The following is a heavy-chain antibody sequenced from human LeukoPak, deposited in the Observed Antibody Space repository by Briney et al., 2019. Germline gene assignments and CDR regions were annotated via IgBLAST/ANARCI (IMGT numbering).Heavy chain of an antibody. D-gene: IGHD4-11*01. CDR3: ARAVDYRNYFDY. Sequence: PSETLSLTCTVSGDSITGGGYYWSWVRQHPGKGLEWIGFIYHSGTTFYNPSLEGRAAISVDTSQNQFSLKLTSVTAADTAVYYCARAVDYRNYFDYWGQGTLVTVSS. J-gene: IGHJ4*02. V-gene: IGHV4-31*03. CDR2: IYHSGTT. CDR1: GDSITGGGYY.